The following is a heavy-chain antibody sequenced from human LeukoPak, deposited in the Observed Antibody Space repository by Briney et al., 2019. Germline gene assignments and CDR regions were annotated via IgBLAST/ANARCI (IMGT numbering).Heavy chain of an antibody. CDR2: IYYSGNT. V-gene: IGHV4-39*01. Sequence: NPSETLSLTCTVSGGSISSSSYYWGWIRQPPGKGLEWIGSIYYSGNTYYNPSLKSRVTISIDTSKNQFSLKLSSVTAADTAVYYCANSANYGGNSGYFDYWGQGTLVTVSS. J-gene: IGHJ4*02. CDR3: ANSANYGGNSGYFDY. CDR1: GGSISSSSYY. D-gene: IGHD4-23*01.